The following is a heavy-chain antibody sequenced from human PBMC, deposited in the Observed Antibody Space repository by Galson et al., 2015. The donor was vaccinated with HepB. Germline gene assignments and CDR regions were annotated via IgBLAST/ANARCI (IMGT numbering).Heavy chain of an antibody. CDR2: ISSRGSTI. J-gene: IGHJ6*02. Sequence: SLRLSCAASGFTFSDYYMSWIRQAPGKGLEWVSYISSRGSTIYYADSVKGRFTISRDNAKNSLYLQMNSLRAEDTAVYYCASSAGSGYYYYGMDVWGQGTTVTVSS. CDR1: GFTFSDYY. D-gene: IGHD3-10*01. CDR3: ASSAGSGYYYYGMDV. V-gene: IGHV3-11*01.